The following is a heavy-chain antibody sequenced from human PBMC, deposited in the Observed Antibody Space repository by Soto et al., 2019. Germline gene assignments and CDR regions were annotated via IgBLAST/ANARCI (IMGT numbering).Heavy chain of an antibody. J-gene: IGHJ4*02. D-gene: IGHD3-22*01. Sequence: QVQLQESGPGLVNPSQTLSLTCTVSGGSISSGDYYWSWIRQPPGTGLEWIGYIYYSGSTYYNPSLKSRVTISVDTSKNQHSLKLSSVTAADTAVYYCARDDSRGYSGYWGQGTLVTVSS. CDR2: IYYSGST. CDR3: ARDDSRGYSGY. V-gene: IGHV4-30-4*01. CDR1: GGSISSGDYY.